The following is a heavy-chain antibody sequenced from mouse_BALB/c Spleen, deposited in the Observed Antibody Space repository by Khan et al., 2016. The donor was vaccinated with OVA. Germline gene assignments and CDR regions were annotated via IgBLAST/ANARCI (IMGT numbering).Heavy chain of an antibody. V-gene: IGHV3-2*02. Sequence: EVQLQESGPGLVKPSQSLSLTCTVTGYSITSDYAWNWIRQFPGNKLEWMGYISYSGSTSYNPSLKSRISITRDTSKNQFFLQLNSVTTEDIATYDCARRGDGYYGAMDYWGQGTSVTVSS. CDR1: GYSITSDYA. CDR2: ISYSGST. J-gene: IGHJ4*01. D-gene: IGHD2-3*01. CDR3: ARRGDGYYGAMDY.